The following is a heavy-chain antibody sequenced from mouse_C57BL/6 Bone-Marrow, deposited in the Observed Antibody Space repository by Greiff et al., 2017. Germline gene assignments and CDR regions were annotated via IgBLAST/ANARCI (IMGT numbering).Heavy chain of an antibody. Sequence: QVQLQQSGAELARPGASVKMSCKASGYTFTSYTMHWVKQRPGQGLEWIGYINPSRGYTKYNQKFKDKATLTADKSSSTDYMQLRSLAAEDSAGYYCARLGHAIDYWGQGTSVTVSS. CDR2: INPSRGYT. CDR1: GYTFTSYT. D-gene: IGHD4-1*01. CDR3: ARLGHAIDY. J-gene: IGHJ4*01. V-gene: IGHV1-4*01.